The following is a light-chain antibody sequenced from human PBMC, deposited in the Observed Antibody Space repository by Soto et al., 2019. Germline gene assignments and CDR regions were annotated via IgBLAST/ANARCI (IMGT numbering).Light chain of an antibody. Sequence: EILMTQSPATLSVFPGERATLSCRASQSVSSYLAWYQQKPGQAPRLLIYGASTRATGIPAGFSGSGSETEFTLTISSLQSEDFAVYYCQQYNKWPLTFGGGTKVDIK. CDR2: GAS. CDR3: QQYNKWPLT. CDR1: QSVSSY. J-gene: IGKJ4*01. V-gene: IGKV3-15*01.